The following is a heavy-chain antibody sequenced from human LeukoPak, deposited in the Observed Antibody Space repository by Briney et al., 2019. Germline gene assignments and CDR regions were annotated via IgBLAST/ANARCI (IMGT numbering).Heavy chain of an antibody. CDR2: ISGSGGST. Sequence: GGSLRLSCAASGFTFSSYAMSWVRQAPGKGLEWVSAISGSGGSTYYADSAKGRFTISRDNAKNSLYLQMNSLRAEDTAVYYCARRSRPIGSARYSYGYWDYWGQGTLVTVSS. CDR1: GFTFSSYA. J-gene: IGHJ4*02. V-gene: IGHV3-23*01. CDR3: ARRSRPIGSARYSYGYWDY. D-gene: IGHD5-18*01.